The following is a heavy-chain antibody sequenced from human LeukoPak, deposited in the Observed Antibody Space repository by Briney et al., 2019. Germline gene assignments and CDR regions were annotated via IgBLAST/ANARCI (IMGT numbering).Heavy chain of an antibody. CDR1: GGSLSGYY. J-gene: IGHJ6*02. CDR2: INHSGST. Sequence: SETLSLTCAVYGGSLSGYYWSWIRQPPGKGLEWIGEINHSGSTNYNPSLKSRVTISVDTSKNQFSLKLSSVTAADTAVYYCARASYGMDVWGQGTTVTVSS. CDR3: ARASYGMDV. V-gene: IGHV4-34*01.